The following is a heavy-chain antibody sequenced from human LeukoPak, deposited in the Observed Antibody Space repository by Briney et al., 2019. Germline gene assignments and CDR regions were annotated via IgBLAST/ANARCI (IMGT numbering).Heavy chain of an antibody. CDR3: AKDHAGSGRAFEY. V-gene: IGHV3-30*04. CDR2: MSSDGINT. Sequence: QPGTSLRLSCATSGFTFRTSGVHGVRQAPGKGLEGGALMSSDGINTYYADSVKSRFTVSRDSSKDILYLQMNSLRADYTAIYYCAKDHAGSGRAFEYWGQGTLVTVSS. CDR1: GFTFRTSG. J-gene: IGHJ4*02. D-gene: IGHD3-10*01.